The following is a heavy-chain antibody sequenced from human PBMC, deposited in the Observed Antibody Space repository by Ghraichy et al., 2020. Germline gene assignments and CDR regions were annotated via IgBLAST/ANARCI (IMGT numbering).Heavy chain of an antibody. CDR1: GDSLSSNGVA. CDR2: TYYRSKWYS. V-gene: IGHV6-1*01. Sequence: SQTLSLTCVISGDSLSSNGVAWNWIRQSPSRGLEWLGRTYYRSKWYSEYAISVKSRITINPDTSKSQFSLHLSSLTPGDTALYYCVRGQWSAFNFWGQGTLVTVSS. J-gene: IGHJ4*02. CDR3: VRGQWSAFNF. D-gene: IGHD6-19*01.